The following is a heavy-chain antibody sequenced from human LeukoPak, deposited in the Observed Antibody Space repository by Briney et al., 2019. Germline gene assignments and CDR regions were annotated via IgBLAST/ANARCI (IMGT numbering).Heavy chain of an antibody. V-gene: IGHV3-64*01. CDR3: ARGHPAAF. Sequence: PGGSLRLSCAASGFTFSIYAMHWVRQAPGKGLEYVSAISSNGGSTYYANSVKGRFTISRDNSKNTLYLQMGSLRAEDMAVYYCARGHPAAFWGQGTMVTVSS. CDR1: GFTFSIYA. CDR2: ISSNGGST. D-gene: IGHD6-25*01. J-gene: IGHJ3*01.